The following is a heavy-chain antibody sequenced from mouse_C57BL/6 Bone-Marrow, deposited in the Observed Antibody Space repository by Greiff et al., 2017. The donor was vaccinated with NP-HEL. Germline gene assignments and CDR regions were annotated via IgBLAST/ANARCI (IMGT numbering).Heavy chain of an antibody. CDR3: ARKFITTVVAFDY. CDR1: GYTFTDYN. V-gene: IGHV1-22*01. D-gene: IGHD1-1*01. J-gene: IGHJ2*01. CDR2: INPNNGGT. Sequence: EVQLQQSGPELVKPGASVKMSCKASGYTFTDYNMHWVKQSHGKSLEWIGYINPNNGGTSYNQKFKGKATLTVNKSSSTAYMELRSLTSEDSAVYYCARKFITTVVAFDYWGQGTTLTVSS.